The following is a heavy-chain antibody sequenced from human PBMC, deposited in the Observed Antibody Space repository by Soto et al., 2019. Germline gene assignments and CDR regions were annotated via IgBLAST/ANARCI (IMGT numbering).Heavy chain of an antibody. CDR2: IDPSDSYT. V-gene: IGHV5-10-1*01. CDR3: ARHASDFWSGSYYYGMDV. D-gene: IGHD3-3*01. J-gene: IGHJ6*02. CDR1: GYSFTSYW. Sequence: GESLKISCKGSGYSFTSYWISWVRQMPGKGLGWMGRIDPSDSYTNYSPSFQGHVTISADKSISTAYLQWSSLKASDTAMYYCARHASDFWSGSYYYGMDVWGQGTTVTVSS.